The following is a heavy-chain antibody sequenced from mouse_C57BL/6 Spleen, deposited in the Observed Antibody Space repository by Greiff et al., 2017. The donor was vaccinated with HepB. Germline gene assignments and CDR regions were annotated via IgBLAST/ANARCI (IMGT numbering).Heavy chain of an antibody. V-gene: IGHV5-6*01. CDR1: GFTFSSYG. J-gene: IGHJ3*01. Sequence: EVMLVESGGDLVKPGGSLKLSCAASGFTFSSYGMSWVRLTPDKRLEWVATISSGGSYTYYPDSVKGRFTISRDNAKNTLYLQMSSLKSEDTAMYYCARQGITTVVDSFAYWGQGTLVTVSA. D-gene: IGHD1-1*01. CDR3: ARQGITTVVDSFAY. CDR2: ISSGGSYT.